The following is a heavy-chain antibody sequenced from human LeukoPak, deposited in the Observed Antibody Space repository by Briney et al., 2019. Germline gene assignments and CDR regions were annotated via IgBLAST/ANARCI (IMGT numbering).Heavy chain of an antibody. CDR3: AKLLGYYYDRSGYSYHDAFDI. CDR1: GFSFSTYG. V-gene: IGHV3-23*01. D-gene: IGHD3-22*01. CDR2: ISGSGGST. Sequence: GGSLRLSWAASGFSFSTYGLSWVRQAPGKGLEWVSAISGSGGSTYYADSVKGRFTISRDNSKNTLYLQMNSLRAEDTAVYYCAKLLGYYYDRSGYSYHDAFDIWGQGTMVTVSS. J-gene: IGHJ3*02.